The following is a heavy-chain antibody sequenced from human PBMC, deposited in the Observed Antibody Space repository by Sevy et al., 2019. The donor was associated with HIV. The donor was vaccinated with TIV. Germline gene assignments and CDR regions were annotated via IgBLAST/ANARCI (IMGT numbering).Heavy chain of an antibody. CDR3: AREFDGGPDY. CDR1: GFSFSWYW. J-gene: IGHJ4*02. V-gene: IGHV3-7*01. Sequence: GGSLRLSCAASGFSFSWYWMSWVRQTPEKGLEWVANIKQDGSEKNYVDSVKGRFTISRDNAKNSLYLQMSSLRAEDTAVYYCAREFDGGPDYWGQGTLVTVSS. D-gene: IGHD3-9*01. CDR2: IKQDGSEK.